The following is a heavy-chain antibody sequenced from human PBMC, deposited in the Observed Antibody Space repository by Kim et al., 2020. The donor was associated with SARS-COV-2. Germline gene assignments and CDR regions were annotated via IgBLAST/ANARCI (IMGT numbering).Heavy chain of an antibody. V-gene: IGHV4-34*01. D-gene: IGHD6-19*01. Sequence: SLKSRVTISVDTSKNQFSLKLSSVTAADTAVYYCARGRSSSGWYGGLFDPWGQGTLVTVSS. CDR3: ARGRSSSGWYGGLFDP. J-gene: IGHJ5*02.